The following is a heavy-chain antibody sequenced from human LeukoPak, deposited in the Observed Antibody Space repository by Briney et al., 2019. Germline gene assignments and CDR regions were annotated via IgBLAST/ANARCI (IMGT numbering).Heavy chain of an antibody. Sequence: GGSLRLSCTASGFTFSNYWMSWVRQTPGKGLERVSYISSSSSTIYYADPVKGRFTISRDNAKNSLYLQMNSLRAEDTAVYYCAGYCSGGSCYPKIIWGQGTMVTVSS. CDR2: ISSSSSTI. CDR3: AGYCSGGSCYPKII. D-gene: IGHD2-15*01. V-gene: IGHV3-48*01. J-gene: IGHJ3*02. CDR1: GFTFSNYW.